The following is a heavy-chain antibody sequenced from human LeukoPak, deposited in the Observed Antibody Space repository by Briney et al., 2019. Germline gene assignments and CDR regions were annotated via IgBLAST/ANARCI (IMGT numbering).Heavy chain of an antibody. V-gene: IGHV3-9*01. CDR2: ISWSSCNI. Sequence: GGSLRLSCAASGFTLDDYAMHWVRQAPGKGLEWVSAISWSSCNIVYADSVKGRFTISRDNAKNSLYLQMNSLRAEDTALYYCAKDSMATIDGDWFDVWGKGTLVTVSS. CDR3: AKDSMATIDGDWFDV. CDR1: GFTLDDYA. D-gene: IGHD5-24*01. J-gene: IGHJ5*01.